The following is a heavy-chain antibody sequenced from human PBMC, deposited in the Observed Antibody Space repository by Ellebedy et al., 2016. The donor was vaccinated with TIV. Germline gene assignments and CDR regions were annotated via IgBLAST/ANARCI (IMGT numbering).Heavy chain of an antibody. V-gene: IGHV4-59*01. J-gene: IGHJ6*03. D-gene: IGHD5-12*01. Sequence: MPGGSLTLSCTVSGGSTSNYFWTWIRQPPGKGLDWIGYIYHSGSTKYNPSLKSRVTISVDTSNNQFSLKLSSVTAADTAVYYFARVAYSGYTAQYFYYMDVWGKGTTVTVSS. CDR3: ARVAYSGYTAQYFYYMDV. CDR2: IYHSGST. CDR1: GGSTSNYF.